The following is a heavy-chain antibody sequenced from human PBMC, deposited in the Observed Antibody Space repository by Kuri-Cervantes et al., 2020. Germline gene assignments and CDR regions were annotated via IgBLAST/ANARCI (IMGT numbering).Heavy chain of an antibody. CDR3: ARVLIGLGV. J-gene: IGHJ6*04. CDR2: IYYSGST. CDR1: GGSISSSSYY. Sequence: ESLKISCTVSGGSISSSSYYWGWIRQPPGKGLEWIGSIYYSGSTYYNPSLKSRVTISVDTSKNQFSLKLSSVTAADTAVYYCARVLIGLGVWGKGTTVTVSS. V-gene: IGHV4-39*01. D-gene: IGHD3-16*01.